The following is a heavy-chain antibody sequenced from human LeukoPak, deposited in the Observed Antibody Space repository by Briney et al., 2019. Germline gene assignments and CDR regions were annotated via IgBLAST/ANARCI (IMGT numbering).Heavy chain of an antibody. V-gene: IGHV3-23*01. CDR1: GFTFSSYA. D-gene: IGHD2-15*01. J-gene: IGHJ4*02. CDR3: AKGRGYCSGGSCFKPHPLYFDY. Sequence: GGSLRLSCAASGFTFSSYAMSWVRQAPGKGLEWVSAISGSGGSTYYADSVKGRFTISRDNSKNTLYLQMNSLRAEDTAVYYCAKGRGYCSGGSCFKPHPLYFDYWGQRTLVTVSS. CDR2: ISGSGGST.